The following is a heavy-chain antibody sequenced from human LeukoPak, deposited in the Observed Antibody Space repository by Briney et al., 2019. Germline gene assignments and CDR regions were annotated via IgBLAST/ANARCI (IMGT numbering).Heavy chain of an antibody. CDR1: GFTLSSYA. CDR2: ISGSGSGT. V-gene: IGHV3-23*01. CDR3: ALDGYSSSWYVS. J-gene: IGHJ5*02. Sequence: GGSLRLSCAASGFTLSSYAMSWVRQAPGKGLEWVSGISGSGSGTYYADSVKGRFTISRDNAKNSLYLQMNSLRAEDTAVYYCALDGYSSSWYVSWGQGTLATVSS. D-gene: IGHD6-13*01.